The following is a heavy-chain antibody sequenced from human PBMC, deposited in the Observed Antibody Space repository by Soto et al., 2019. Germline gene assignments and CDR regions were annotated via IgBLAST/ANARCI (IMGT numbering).Heavy chain of an antibody. J-gene: IGHJ4*02. CDR1: GFTFSMYW. CDR2: INGDGTDT. CDR3: AREVGRGSGSYDLDY. V-gene: IGHV3-74*03. Sequence: GGSLSLSCAASGFTFSMYWMHWFRQAPGKGLLWVSRINGDGTDTTYADSVKGRFTISRDNAKNTVYLQMNGLRAEDTAVYYCAREVGRGSGSYDLDYWGQETLVTVSS. D-gene: IGHD3-16*01.